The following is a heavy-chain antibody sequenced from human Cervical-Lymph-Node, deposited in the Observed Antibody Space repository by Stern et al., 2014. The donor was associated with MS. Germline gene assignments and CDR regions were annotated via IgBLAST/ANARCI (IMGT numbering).Heavy chain of an antibody. CDR3: ARSGVAVRDFDY. CDR2: IYDRGST. Sequence: QVQLQQWGAGLLKPSETLSLTCAVSGGSLNGYYWSWIRQTPGTGLEWLGEIYDRGSTDYNPSLKSRLTMSLDTSTNPCSLKLASVTAADTAVYYCARSGVAVRDFDYWGQGTLVAVSS. D-gene: IGHD6-19*01. J-gene: IGHJ4*02. CDR1: GGSLNGYY. V-gene: IGHV4-34*01.